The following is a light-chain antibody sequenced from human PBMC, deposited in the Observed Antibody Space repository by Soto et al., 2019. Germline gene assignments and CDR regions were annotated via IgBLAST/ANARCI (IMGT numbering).Light chain of an antibody. CDR3: QQYNSWPLT. Sequence: DIVLTQSPATLSLSPGERATLSCRASQSVDINLAWYQQKPGQAPRLLIYGASTRATDMPGRFSGRGSGTEFTLTISSLQSEDFAVYYCQQYNSWPLTFGGGTKVDIK. CDR1: QSVDIN. CDR2: GAS. J-gene: IGKJ4*01. V-gene: IGKV3-15*01.